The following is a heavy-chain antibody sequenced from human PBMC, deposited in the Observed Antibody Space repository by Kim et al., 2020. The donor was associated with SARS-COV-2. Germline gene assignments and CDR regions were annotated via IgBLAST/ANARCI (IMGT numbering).Heavy chain of an antibody. CDR3: ARHPLIPNSFDP. V-gene: IGHV4-4*02. CDR2: IYHSGNT. J-gene: IGHJ5*02. Sequence: SETLSLTCAVSDGSITSSHWWSWVRQPPGKGLEWIGEIYHSGNTNYNPSLKSRVTISVDKSKNQFSLKLSSVTAADTAVYYCARHPLIPNSFDPWGQGTLVTVSS. CDR1: DGSITSSHW.